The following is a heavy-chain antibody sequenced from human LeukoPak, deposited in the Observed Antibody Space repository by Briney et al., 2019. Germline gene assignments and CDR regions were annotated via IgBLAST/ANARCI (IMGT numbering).Heavy chain of an antibody. V-gene: IGHV3-48*01. CDR1: GFTFSTYS. CDR2: ISSCSSTI. Sequence: PGGSLRLSCAASGFTFSTYSMNWVRQAPGKGLEWVSYISSCSSTIYYADSVKGRFTISRDNAKNSLYLQMNSLRAEDTAVYYCARGSTYYDSSGQVPFDYWGQGTLVTVSS. J-gene: IGHJ4*02. CDR3: ARGSTYYDSSGQVPFDY. D-gene: IGHD3-22*01.